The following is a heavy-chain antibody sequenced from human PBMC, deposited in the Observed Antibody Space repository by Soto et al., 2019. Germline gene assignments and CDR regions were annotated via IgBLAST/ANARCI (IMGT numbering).Heavy chain of an antibody. Sequence: QVQLQESGPGLVKPSQTLSLTCTVSGDSMGSGDYYWTWIRQPPGKGLEWIGYIYYIGTTFYNPSLESRVNISIDTSQNHFSLRLTSVTAAETAVYYCSRGSTYYGFLTWGQGTLVTVSS. CDR1: GDSMGSGDYY. D-gene: IGHD3-10*01. J-gene: IGHJ5*02. V-gene: IGHV4-30-4*01. CDR2: IYYIGTT. CDR3: SRGSTYYGFLT.